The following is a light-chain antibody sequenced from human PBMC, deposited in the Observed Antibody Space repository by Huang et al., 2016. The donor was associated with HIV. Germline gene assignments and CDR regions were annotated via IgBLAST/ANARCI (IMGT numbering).Light chain of an antibody. CDR3: QQRSSWYT. CDR2: DAS. J-gene: IGKJ2*01. CDR1: QSVGSD. Sequence: EIVLTQSPATLSLSPGEGASLSCRARQSVGSDLAWYQHKPGQAPRLRIYDASNRATGIPARCSGSGAGTDFTITISSLEPEDFAIYYCQQRSSWYTFGQGTKLEIK. V-gene: IGKV3-11*01.